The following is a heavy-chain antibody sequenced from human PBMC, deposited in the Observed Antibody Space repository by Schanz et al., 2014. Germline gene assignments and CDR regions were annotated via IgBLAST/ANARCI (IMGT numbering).Heavy chain of an antibody. J-gene: IGHJ4*02. CDR2: VRRSTPDI. Sequence: EVQLVESGGGLAQPGGSLRLSCAASGFTLSNYAMSWVRQTPGKGLEWVSYVRRSTPDIYYADSMKGRFTVSRDNAENALYLQMNSLRAEGTGRDFCAREGSGSHYRLDYWGQGTLVTVSS. V-gene: IGHV3-48*01. D-gene: IGHD1-26*01. CDR3: AREGSGSHYRLDY. CDR1: GFTLSNYA.